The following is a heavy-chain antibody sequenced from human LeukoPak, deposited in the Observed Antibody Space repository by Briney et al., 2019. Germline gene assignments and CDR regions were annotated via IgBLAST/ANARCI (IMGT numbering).Heavy chain of an antibody. CDR3: ARDSGYSYADDY. CDR1: GITASSYA. CDR2: ITYNSGTI. J-gene: IGHJ4*02. Sequence: GGSLRLSCAASGITASSYAMTWVRQAPGKGLEWVSYITYNSGTIFYADSVKGRFTISRDNAKDSLYLQMSSLRDEDTAVYYCARDSGYSYADDYWGQGTLVTVSS. D-gene: IGHD5-18*01. V-gene: IGHV3-48*02.